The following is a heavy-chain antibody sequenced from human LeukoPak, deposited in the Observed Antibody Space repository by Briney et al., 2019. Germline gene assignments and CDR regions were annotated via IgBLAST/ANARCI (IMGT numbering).Heavy chain of an antibody. CDR2: IYHSGST. V-gene: IGHV4-38-2*01. CDR3: VKAVYYDCSGYYRNFDY. Sequence: SETLCLTCAVSGYTISSGYYWGWIRQPPGKGLEWIGSIYHSGSTSYNPSLKSRVTISVDTSKNQFSLKFSPVTAVDTAVYYCVKAVYYDCSGYYRNFDYWGQGTLVTVSS. CDR1: GYTISSGYY. D-gene: IGHD3-22*01. J-gene: IGHJ4*02.